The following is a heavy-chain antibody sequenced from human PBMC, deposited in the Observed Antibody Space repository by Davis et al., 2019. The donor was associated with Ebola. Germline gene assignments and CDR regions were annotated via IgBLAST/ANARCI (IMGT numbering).Heavy chain of an antibody. D-gene: IGHD2-15*01. CDR2: IKQDGSEK. CDR3: AKGLGYCSGGSCFLYYYYGMDV. CDR1: GFTFSSYW. J-gene: IGHJ6*02. Sequence: GESLKISCAASGFTFSSYWMSWVRQAPGKGLEWVANIKQDGSEKYYVDSVKGRFTISRDNSKNTLYLQMNSLRAEDTAVYYCAKGLGYCSGGSCFLYYYYGMDVWGQGTTVTVSS. V-gene: IGHV3-7*01.